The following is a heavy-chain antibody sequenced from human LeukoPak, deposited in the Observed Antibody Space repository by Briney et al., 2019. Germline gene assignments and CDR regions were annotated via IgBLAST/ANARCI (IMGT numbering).Heavy chain of an antibody. CDR1: GFTFSSYS. CDR3: AREKGAAAGTHYYYGMDV. Sequence: GGSLRLSCAASGFTFSSYSMNWVRQAPGKGLEWVSSISSSSSYIYYADSVKGRFTISRDNAKNSLYLQMNSLRAEDTAVYYCAREKGAAAGTHYYYGMDVWGQGTTVTVSS. V-gene: IGHV3-21*01. D-gene: IGHD6-13*01. J-gene: IGHJ6*02. CDR2: ISSSSSYI.